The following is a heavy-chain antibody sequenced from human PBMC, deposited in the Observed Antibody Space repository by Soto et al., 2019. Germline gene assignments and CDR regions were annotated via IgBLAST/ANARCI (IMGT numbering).Heavy chain of an antibody. V-gene: IGHV3-30*18. CDR2: ISYDGSNK. J-gene: IGHJ4*02. CDR3: AKDLGFSGYGPTRHEEGDY. Sequence: QVQLVESGGGVVQPVRSLRLSCAASGFTFSSYGMHWVRQAPGKGLEWVAVISYDGSNKYYADSVKGRFTISRDNSKNELYMQMNSLRAEDTAVYYCAKDLGFSGYGPTRHEEGDYWGQGTLVTVSS. CDR1: GFTFSSYG. D-gene: IGHD6-13*01.